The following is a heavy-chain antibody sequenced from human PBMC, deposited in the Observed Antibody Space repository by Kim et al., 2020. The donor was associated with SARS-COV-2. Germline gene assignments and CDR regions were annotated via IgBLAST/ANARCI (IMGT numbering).Heavy chain of an antibody. D-gene: IGHD6-13*01. CDR2: IIPIFGTA. CDR1: GGTFSSYA. Sequence: SVKVSCKASGGTFSSYAISWVRQAPGQGLEWMGGIIPIFGTANYAQKFQGRVTITADESTSTAYMELSSLRSEDTAVYYCASVLSGYSSSWYAWSPYYYYGMDVWGQGTTVTVSS. V-gene: IGHV1-69*13. J-gene: IGHJ6*02. CDR3: ASVLSGYSSSWYAWSPYYYYGMDV.